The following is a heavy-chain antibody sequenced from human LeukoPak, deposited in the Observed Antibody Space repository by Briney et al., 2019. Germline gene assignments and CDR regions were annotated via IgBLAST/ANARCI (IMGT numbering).Heavy chain of an antibody. J-gene: IGHJ6*02. CDR2: IYHSGST. CDR1: GGSFSGYY. D-gene: IGHD2-2*01. V-gene: IGHV4-34*01. Sequence: SETLSLTCAVYGGSFSGYYWSWIRQPPGKGLEWIGEIYHSGSTNYNPSLKSRVTISVDKSKNQFSLKLSSVTAADTAVYYCAGYRSSTSYYYLVYYYYGMDVWGQGTTVTVSS. CDR3: AGYRSSTSYYYLVYYYYGMDV.